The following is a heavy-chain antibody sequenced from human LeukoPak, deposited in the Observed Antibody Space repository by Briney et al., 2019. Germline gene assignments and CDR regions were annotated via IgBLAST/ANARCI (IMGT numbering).Heavy chain of an antibody. CDR2: INHSGST. CDR3: AKAYRSSTSCYYWYFDL. CDR1: GGSFSGYY. D-gene: IGHD2-2*01. V-gene: IGHV4-34*01. J-gene: IGHJ2*01. Sequence: SETLSLTCAVYGGSFSGYYWSWIRQPPGKGLEWIGEINHSGSTNYNPSLKSRVTISVDTSKNQFSLKLSSVTAADTAVYYCAKAYRSSTSCYYWYFDLWGRGTLVTVSS.